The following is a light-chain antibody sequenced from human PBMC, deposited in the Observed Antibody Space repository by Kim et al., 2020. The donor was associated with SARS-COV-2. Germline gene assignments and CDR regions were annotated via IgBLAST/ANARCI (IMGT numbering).Light chain of an antibody. CDR2: GKN. Sequence: SSELTQDPSVSVALGQTVTITCQGDSLRLHYANWYQQKPGQAPQLVIHGKNSRPSGIPDRFSGSSSGNTASLTITGAQAEDEADYYCNSRDNSGYYVVFGGGTQLTVL. CDR3: NSRDNSGYYVV. V-gene: IGLV3-19*01. CDR1: SLRLHY. J-gene: IGLJ2*01.